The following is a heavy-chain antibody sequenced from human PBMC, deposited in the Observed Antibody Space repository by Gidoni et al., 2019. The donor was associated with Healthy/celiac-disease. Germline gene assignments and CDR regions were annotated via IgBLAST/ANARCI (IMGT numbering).Heavy chain of an antibody. Sequence: QVQLVQSGAEVKKPGASVKVSCKASGYTFTSYYMPWVRQAPAQGLEWMGIINPSGGSTSYAQKFQGRVTMTRDTSTSTVYMELSSLRSEDTAVYYCARALSVVTMIVVVIPDAFDIWGQGTMVTVSS. CDR1: GYTFTSYY. D-gene: IGHD3-22*01. V-gene: IGHV1-46*01. J-gene: IGHJ3*02. CDR3: ARALSVVTMIVVVIPDAFDI. CDR2: INPSGGST.